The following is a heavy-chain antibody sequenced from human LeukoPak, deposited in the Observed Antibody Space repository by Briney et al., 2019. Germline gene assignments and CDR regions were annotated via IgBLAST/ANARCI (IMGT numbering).Heavy chain of an antibody. J-gene: IGHJ4*02. V-gene: IGHV4-59*08. CDR2: IYYSGST. CDR3: ATLPLREQRDY. CDR1: GGSISSYY. D-gene: IGHD6-25*01. Sequence: SETLSLTCTVSGGSISSYYWSWIRQPPGKGLEWIGYIYYSGSTNYNPSLKSRVTISVDTSKNQFSLKLSSVTAADTAVYYCATLPLREQRDYWGQETLVTVS.